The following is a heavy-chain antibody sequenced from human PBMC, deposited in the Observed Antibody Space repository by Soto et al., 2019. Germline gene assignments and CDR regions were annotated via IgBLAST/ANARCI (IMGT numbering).Heavy chain of an antibody. V-gene: IGHV1-2*04. D-gene: IGHD6-13*01. CDR3: ARDIAAAGSQFYGMDV. Sequence: ASVKVSCKASGYTFTGYYMHWVRQAPGQGLEWMGWINPNSGGTNYAQKFQGWVTMTRDTSISTAYMELSRLGSDDTAVYYCARDIAAAGSQFYGMDVWGQGTTVTVSS. CDR1: GYTFTGYY. J-gene: IGHJ6*02. CDR2: INPNSGGT.